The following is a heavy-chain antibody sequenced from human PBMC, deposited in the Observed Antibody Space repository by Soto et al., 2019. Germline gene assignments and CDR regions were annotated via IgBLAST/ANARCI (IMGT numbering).Heavy chain of an antibody. CDR3: ARGAPLPPNYYYYGMDV. J-gene: IGHJ6*02. CDR1: GGSISSGGYY. D-gene: IGHD2-15*01. CDR2: IYYSGST. Sequence: SSETLSLTSTVSGGSISSGGYYWSWIRQHPGKGLEWIAYIYYSGSTYYNPSLKSRVTISVDTSKNQFSLKLSSVTAADTAVYYCARGAPLPPNYYYYGMDVWGQGTTVTVSS. V-gene: IGHV4-31*03.